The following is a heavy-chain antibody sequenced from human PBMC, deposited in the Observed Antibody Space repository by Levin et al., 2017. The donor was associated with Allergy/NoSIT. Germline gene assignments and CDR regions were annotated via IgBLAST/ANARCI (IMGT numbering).Heavy chain of an antibody. CDR1: GFTFDDYA. CDR3: AKDLQGGAFDI. CDR2: ISWNSGSI. Sequence: GGSLRLSCAASGFTFDDYAMHWVRQAPGKGLEWVSGISWNSGSIGYADSVKGRFTISRDNAKNSLYLQMNSLRAEDTALYYCAKDLQGGAFDIWGQGTMVTVSS. J-gene: IGHJ3*02. V-gene: IGHV3-9*01. D-gene: IGHD3-16*01.